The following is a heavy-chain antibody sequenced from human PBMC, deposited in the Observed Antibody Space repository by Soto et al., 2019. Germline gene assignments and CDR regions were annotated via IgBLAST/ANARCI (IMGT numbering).Heavy chain of an antibody. CDR3: ARNSGLKTGRLDY. J-gene: IGHJ4*02. CDR1: GGSFSAYY. D-gene: IGHD3-10*01. Sequence: SETLSLTCAVYGGSFSAYYWSWIRQPPGKGLEWIGEINHSGGTSYNPSLKSRVTISVDTSKSQFSLKLTSVTAADTAVYYCARNSGLKTGRLDYWGQGILVTVSS. V-gene: IGHV4-34*01. CDR2: INHSGGT.